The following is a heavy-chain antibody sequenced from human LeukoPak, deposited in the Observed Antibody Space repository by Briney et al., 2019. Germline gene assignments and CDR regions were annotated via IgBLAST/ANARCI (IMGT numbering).Heavy chain of an antibody. J-gene: IGHJ6*03. CDR2: INPNSGGT. CDR3: ARGVAGTYYYYYMDV. V-gene: IGHV1-2*02. D-gene: IGHD6-19*01. Sequence: ASVKVSCKASGYTFTGYYMHWVRQAPGQGLEWMGWINPNSGGTNYAQKFQGRVTMTRDTSISTAYMELSRLRSDDTALYYCARGVAGTYYYYYMDVWGKGTTVTVSS. CDR1: GYTFTGYY.